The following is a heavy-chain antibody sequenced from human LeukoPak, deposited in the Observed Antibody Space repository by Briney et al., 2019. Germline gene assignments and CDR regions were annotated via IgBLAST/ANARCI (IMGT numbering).Heavy chain of an antibody. D-gene: IGHD4-11*01. Sequence: SETLSLTCTVSGYSISSSSYYWGWIRQPPGKGLEWIGSIYYSGSTYYNPSLNSRVTISIDTSKNQFSLKLSSVTAADTAVYYCARGGGPVTRDYWGQGTLVTVSS. CDR1: GYSISSSSYY. J-gene: IGHJ4*02. CDR2: IYYSGST. CDR3: ARGGGPVTRDY. V-gene: IGHV4-39*01.